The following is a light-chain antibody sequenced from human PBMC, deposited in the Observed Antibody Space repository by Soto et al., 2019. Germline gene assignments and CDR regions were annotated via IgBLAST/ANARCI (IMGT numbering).Light chain of an antibody. J-gene: IGKJ1*01. CDR2: DAS. Sequence: EIVLTQSPGTLSLSPGERATLSCRASQSVSSSYLAWYQQKPGQAPRLLIYDASSRATGIPDRFSGSGSGTDFTLTISRLEPEDFAVHYCQQYGSSPLTFGQGTKVEIK. V-gene: IGKV3-20*01. CDR1: QSVSSSY. CDR3: QQYGSSPLT.